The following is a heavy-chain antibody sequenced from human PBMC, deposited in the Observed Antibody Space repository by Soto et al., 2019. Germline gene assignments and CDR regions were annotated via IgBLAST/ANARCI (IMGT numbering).Heavy chain of an antibody. CDR1: GGTFSSYA. CDR3: ARDAPPADY. CDR2: IRAYNGNT. J-gene: IGHJ4*02. Sequence: GASVKVSCKASGGTFSSYAISWVRQAPGQGLEWMGWIRAYNGNTNYAQKLQGRVTMTTDTSTSTAYMELRSLRSDDTAVYYCARDAPPADYWGQGTLVTVSS. V-gene: IGHV1-18*01.